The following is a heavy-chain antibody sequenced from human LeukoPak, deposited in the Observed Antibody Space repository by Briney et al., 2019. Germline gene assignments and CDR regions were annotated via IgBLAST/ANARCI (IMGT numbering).Heavy chain of an antibody. D-gene: IGHD4-11*01. CDR3: AKDLGDSNYYCRYCYMDV. CDR2: IRYDGSNK. Sequence: GGSLRLSCAASGFSFSSYSMHWVRQAPGKGLEWVAFIRYDGSNKYYADSVKGRFTISRDNSKNTLYLQMNSLRAEDTAVYYCAKDLGDSNYYCRYCYMDVWGKGTTVTVSS. J-gene: IGHJ6*03. CDR1: GFSFSSYS. V-gene: IGHV3-30*02.